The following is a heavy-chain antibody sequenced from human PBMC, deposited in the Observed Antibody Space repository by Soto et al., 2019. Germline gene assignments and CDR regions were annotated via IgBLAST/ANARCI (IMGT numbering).Heavy chain of an antibody. CDR1: GFTFSSYS. J-gene: IGHJ6*02. Sequence: EVQLVESGGGLVKPGGSLRLSCAASGFTFSSYSMNWVRQAPGKGLEWVSSISTSSDYIYYADSVKGRFTISRDNAKNSLYLQMNSLRAEDTGVYYCANHEAADTFSDYYGMYVWGQGTTVTVSS. CDR3: ANHEAADTFSDYYGMYV. D-gene: IGHD6-13*01. V-gene: IGHV3-21*01. CDR2: ISTSSDYI.